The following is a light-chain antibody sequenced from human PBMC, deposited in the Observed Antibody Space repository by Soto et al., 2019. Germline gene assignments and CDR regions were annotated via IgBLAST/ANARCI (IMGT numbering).Light chain of an antibody. Sequence: QSALTQPASVSGSPGQSITISCTGTSSDVGAYDYVSWYQQHPGKAPKLMIFEVSNRPSGFSNRFSGSKSGNTASLTISGLQAEDEADYYCTSYTSSSTYVFGTGTKLTVL. CDR3: TSYTSSSTYV. CDR1: SSDVGAYDY. CDR2: EVS. V-gene: IGLV2-14*01. J-gene: IGLJ1*01.